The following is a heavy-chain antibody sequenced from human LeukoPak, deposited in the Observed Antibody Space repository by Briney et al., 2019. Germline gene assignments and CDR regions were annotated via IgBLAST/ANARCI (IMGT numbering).Heavy chain of an antibody. D-gene: IGHD3-10*01. CDR1: GGSISSYY. CDR3: ARHVSGEYFQH. CDR2: IYYSGST. V-gene: IGHV4-59*08. Sequence: SETLSLTCTVSGGSISSYYWSWIRRPPGKGLEYIGYIYYSGSTNYNPSLKSRVTTSVDTSKNQFSLKLSSVTAADTAVYYCARHVSGEYFQHWGQGTLVTVSS. J-gene: IGHJ1*01.